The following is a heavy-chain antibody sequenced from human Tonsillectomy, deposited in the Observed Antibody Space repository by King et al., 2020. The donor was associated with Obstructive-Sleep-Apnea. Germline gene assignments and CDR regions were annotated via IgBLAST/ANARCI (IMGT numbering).Heavy chain of an antibody. V-gene: IGHV4-59*01. Sequence: LQLQESGPGLVKPSETLSLTCTVSGGSISTYYWSWIRQPPGKGLEWIGYIYYSGSANYNPSLKSRVTISVDTSKNQFSLNLTSVTAADTAVYYCARGDYYYYGMDVWGQGTTVTVSS. J-gene: IGHJ6*02. CDR1: GGSISTYY. CDR2: IYYSGSA. CDR3: ARGDYYYYGMDV.